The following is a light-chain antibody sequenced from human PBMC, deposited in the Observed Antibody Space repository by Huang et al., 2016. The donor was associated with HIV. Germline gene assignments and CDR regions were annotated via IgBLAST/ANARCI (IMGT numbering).Light chain of an antibody. CDR3: QQYNDWPRT. Sequence: EIVMRQSPATLSVSPGGRATVSCRASQSVNRNVAWYQHKPGQAPRLLIDGASTRATGIPARFSGSGSGTEFTLTITSLKSEDIVVYYCQQYNDWPRTFGQGTKLEIK. J-gene: IGKJ2*01. CDR2: GAS. V-gene: IGKV3-15*01. CDR1: QSVNRN.